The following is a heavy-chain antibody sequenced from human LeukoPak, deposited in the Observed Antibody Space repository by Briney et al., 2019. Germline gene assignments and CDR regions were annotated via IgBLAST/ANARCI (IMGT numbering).Heavy chain of an antibody. D-gene: IGHD6-19*01. Sequence: SETLSLTCTVSGYSISSGYFWGWVRQAPGKGLEWIGYIYYSGSTNYNPSLKSRVTISVDTSKNQFSLKLSSVTAADTAVYYCARDSGSGWRPEYFQHWGQGTLVTVSS. CDR2: IYYSGST. CDR3: ARDSGSGWRPEYFQH. CDR1: GYSISSGYF. V-gene: IGHV4-38-2*02. J-gene: IGHJ1*01.